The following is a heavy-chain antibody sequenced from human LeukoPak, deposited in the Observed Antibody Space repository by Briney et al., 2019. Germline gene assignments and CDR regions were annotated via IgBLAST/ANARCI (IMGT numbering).Heavy chain of an antibody. Sequence: GGSLRLSCAASGFTFSSYALNWVRQAPGKGLEWVSYISSSSSTIYYADSVKGRFTISRDNAKNSLYLQMNSLRDEDMAVYYCARDSYYDSSGYLDYWGQGTLVTVSS. D-gene: IGHD3-22*01. CDR2: ISSSSSTI. J-gene: IGHJ4*02. V-gene: IGHV3-48*02. CDR3: ARDSYYDSSGYLDY. CDR1: GFTFSSYA.